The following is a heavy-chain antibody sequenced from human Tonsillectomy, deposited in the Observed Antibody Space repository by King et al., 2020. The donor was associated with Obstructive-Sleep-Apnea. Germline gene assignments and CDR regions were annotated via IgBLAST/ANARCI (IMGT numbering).Heavy chain of an antibody. Sequence: VQLVESGAEVKKPGASVKVSCKASGYTFTGYYMHWVRQAPGQGLEWMGWINPNSGGPNYAQKFQGRVTMTRVTSLSTAYMELGRLRSDDTAVYYCARGGEWELPQDFDYWGQGTLVTVSS. D-gene: IGHD1-26*01. V-gene: IGHV1-2*02. CDR3: ARGGEWELPQDFDY. J-gene: IGHJ4*02. CDR2: INPNSGGP. CDR1: GYTFTGYY.